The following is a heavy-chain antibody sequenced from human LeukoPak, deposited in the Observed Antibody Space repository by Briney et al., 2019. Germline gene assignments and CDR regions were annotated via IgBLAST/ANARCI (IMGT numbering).Heavy chain of an antibody. CDR3: AKDAGEMATIPSLLDY. CDR2: ISWDGGST. D-gene: IGHD5-24*01. CDR1: GFTFRNYA. Sequence: GGSLRLSCAASGFTFRNYAMHWVRQAPGKGLEWVSLISWDGGSTYYADSVKGRFTISRDNSKNSLYLQMNSLRAEDTALYYCAKDAGEMATIPSLLDYWGQGTLVTVSS. V-gene: IGHV3-43D*03. J-gene: IGHJ4*02.